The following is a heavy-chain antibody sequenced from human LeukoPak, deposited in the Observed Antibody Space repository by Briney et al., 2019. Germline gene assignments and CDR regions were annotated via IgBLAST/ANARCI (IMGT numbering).Heavy chain of an antibody. J-gene: IGHJ4*02. D-gene: IGHD6-19*01. CDR3: ARDPHGSSGWYDY. CDR2: IHSSGST. CDR1: GGSISYYY. V-gene: IGHV4-4*07. Sequence: PSETLSLTYTVSGGSISYYYWTWIRQPAGKGLEWIGRIHSSGSTNYNPSLKSRVTMSVDTSKNQFSLRLSSVTAADTAVYYCARDPHGSSGWYDYWGQGILVTVSS.